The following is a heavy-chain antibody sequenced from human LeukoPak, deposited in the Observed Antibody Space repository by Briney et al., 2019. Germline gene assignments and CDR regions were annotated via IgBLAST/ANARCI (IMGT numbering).Heavy chain of an antibody. CDR3: ARGDCEYNSGWYQCWFDP. V-gene: IGHV3-7*03. D-gene: IGHD6-19*01. Sequence: GGSLRLSCAASGFTFSSYWMNWARQAPGKGLEWVASINHNGNVNYYVDSVKGRFTISRDNAKNSLYLQMSNLRAEDTAVYYCARGDCEYNSGWYQCWFDPWGQGTLVTVSS. CDR2: INHNGNVN. J-gene: IGHJ5*02. CDR1: GFTFSSYW.